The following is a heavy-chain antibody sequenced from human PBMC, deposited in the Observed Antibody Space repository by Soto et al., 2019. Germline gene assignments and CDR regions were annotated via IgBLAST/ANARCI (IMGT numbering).Heavy chain of an antibody. CDR3: ATLRFPNRFDP. CDR1: GGSISSSSYY. CDR2: IYYSGST. Sequence: SETLSLTCTVSGGSISSSSYYWGWIRQPPGKGLEWIGSIYYSGSTYYNPSLKSRVTISVDTSKNQFSLKLSSVTAADTAVYYCATLRFPNRFDPWGQGTLVTVSS. J-gene: IGHJ5*02. V-gene: IGHV4-39*01. D-gene: IGHD3-3*01.